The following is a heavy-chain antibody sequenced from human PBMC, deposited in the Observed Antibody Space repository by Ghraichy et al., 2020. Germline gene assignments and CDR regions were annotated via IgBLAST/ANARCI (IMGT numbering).Heavy chain of an antibody. CDR1: GGSFSGYY. CDR3: ARGPTVTRGGRNDY. J-gene: IGHJ4*02. D-gene: IGHD4-17*01. CDR2: INHSGST. Sequence: SQTRSLTCAVYGGSFSGYYWSWIRQPPGKGLEWIGEINHSGSTNYNPSLKSRVTISVDTSKNQFSLKLSSVTAADTAVYYCARGPTVTRGGRNDYWGQGTLVTVSS. V-gene: IGHV4-34*01.